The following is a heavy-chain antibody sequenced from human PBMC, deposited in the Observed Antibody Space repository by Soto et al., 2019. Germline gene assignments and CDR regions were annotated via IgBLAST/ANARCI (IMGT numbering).Heavy chain of an antibody. V-gene: IGHV1-69*02. D-gene: IGHD2-15*01. Sequence: SVKVSCKASGGTFSSYTISWVRQAPGQGLEWMGRIIPILGIANYAQKFQGRVTITADKSTSTAYMELSSLRSEDTAVYYCARVRYCSGCSCYLIDPDDAFDIWGQGTMVTVSS. CDR3: ARVRYCSGCSCYLIDPDDAFDI. CDR2: IIPILGIA. CDR1: GGTFSSYT. J-gene: IGHJ3*02.